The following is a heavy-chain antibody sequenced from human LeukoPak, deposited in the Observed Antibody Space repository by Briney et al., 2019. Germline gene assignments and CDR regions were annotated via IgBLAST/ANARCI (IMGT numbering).Heavy chain of an antibody. CDR3: ASQGGSSSSESLGTFDI. V-gene: IGHV5-51*01. J-gene: IGHJ3*02. D-gene: IGHD6-6*01. CDR1: GYSFTSYW. Sequence: GESLKISCKGSGYSFTSYWFGWVRQMPGKGLEWMGIIYPGDSDTRYSPSFQGQVTISADKSISTAYLQWSSLKASDTAMYYCASQGGSSSSESLGTFDIWGQGTMVTVSS. CDR2: IYPGDSDT.